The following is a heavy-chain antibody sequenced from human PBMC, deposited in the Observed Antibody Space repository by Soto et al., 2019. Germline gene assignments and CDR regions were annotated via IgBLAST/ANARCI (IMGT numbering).Heavy chain of an antibody. V-gene: IGHV4-34*01. D-gene: IGHD3-9*01. CDR2: INHSGST. CDR1: GGSFSGYY. Sequence: SETLSLTCAVYGGSFSGYYWSWIRQPPGKGLEWIGEINHSGSTNYNPSLKSRVTISVDTSKNQFSLKLSSVTAADTAVYYCARGHYDILTGYYDPNYYYYYMDVWGKGTTVTVSS. CDR3: ARGHYDILTGYYDPNYYYYYMDV. J-gene: IGHJ6*03.